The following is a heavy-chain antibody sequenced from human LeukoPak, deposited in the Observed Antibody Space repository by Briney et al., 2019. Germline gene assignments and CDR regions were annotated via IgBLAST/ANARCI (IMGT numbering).Heavy chain of an antibody. J-gene: IGHJ4*02. CDR1: GFTFSSYA. CDR2: ISGSGGST. CDR3: AKRSGEGSYFDY. V-gene: IGHV3-23*01. Sequence: GGSLRLSCAASGFTFSSYAMSWVRQAPGKGLEWVSAISGSGGSTYYADSVKGRFTISRDNSKNTLCLQMNSLRAEDTAVYYCAKRSGEGSYFDYWGQGTLVTVSS. D-gene: IGHD7-27*01.